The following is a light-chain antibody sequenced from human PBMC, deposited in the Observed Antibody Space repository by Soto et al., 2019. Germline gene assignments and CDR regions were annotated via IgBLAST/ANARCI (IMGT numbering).Light chain of an antibody. CDR3: QHSGT. V-gene: IGKV1-5*01. J-gene: IGKJ2*01. CDR2: DAS. Sequence: DIQMTQSPSTLSASVGDRVTITCRASQSISSWLAWYQQKPGKAPKILIYDASSLESGVPSRFSGSGSGTEFTLTISSLQPDDFATYYCQHSGTFGQGTKLEIK. CDR1: QSISSW.